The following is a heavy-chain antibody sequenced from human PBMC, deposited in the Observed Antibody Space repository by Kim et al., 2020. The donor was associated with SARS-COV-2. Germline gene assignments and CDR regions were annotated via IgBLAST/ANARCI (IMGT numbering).Heavy chain of an antibody. Sequence: ADSVKGRFTIYRDNSKNTLYVQVDSLRTQDKGLYYCGRGYSKHWSFDFWGQGTLVTVSS. J-gene: IGHJ4*02. D-gene: IGHD6-13*01. CDR3: GRGYSKHWSFDF. V-gene: IGHV3-30*01.